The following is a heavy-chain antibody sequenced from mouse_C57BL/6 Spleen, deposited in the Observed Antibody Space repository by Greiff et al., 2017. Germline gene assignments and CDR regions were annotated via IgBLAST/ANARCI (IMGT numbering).Heavy chain of an antibody. CDR3: ARNWDSYDGYYYAMDY. Sequence: VQLQQSGPGLVQPSQSLSITCTVSGFSLTSYGVHWVRQSPGKGLEWLGVIWSGGSTDYNAAFISRLSISKDNSKSQVFFKMNSLQADDTAIYYCARNWDSYDGYYYAMDYWGQGTSVTVSS. CDR2: IWSGGST. CDR1: GFSLTSYG. V-gene: IGHV2-2*01. J-gene: IGHJ4*01. D-gene: IGHD2-3*01.